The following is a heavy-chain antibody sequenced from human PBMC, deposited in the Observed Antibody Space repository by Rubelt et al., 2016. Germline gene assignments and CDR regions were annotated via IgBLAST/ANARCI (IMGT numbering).Heavy chain of an antibody. CDR3: ANTYGDYEEDYYYGMDV. J-gene: IGHJ6*02. CDR2: ISGSGGST. V-gene: IGHV3-23*01. CDR1: GFTFSSYA. D-gene: IGHD4-17*01. Sequence: PGGSLRLSCAASGFTFSSYAMSWVRQAPGKGLEWVSAISGSGGSTYYADSVKGRFTISRDNSKNTLYLQMNSLRAEDTAVYYCANTYGDYEEDYYYGMDVWGQGTTVTVSS.